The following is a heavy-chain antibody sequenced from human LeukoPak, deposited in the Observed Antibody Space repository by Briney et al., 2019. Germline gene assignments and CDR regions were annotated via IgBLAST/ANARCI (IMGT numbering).Heavy chain of an antibody. CDR1: GITLSNYG. Sequence: GGSLRLSCAVSGITLSNYGMSWVRQAPGKGLEWVAGISDSGGRTNYADSVKGRFAISRDNPRNTLYLQMNSLRAEDTAVYFCAKRGVVIRVILVGFHKEAYYFDSWGQGALVTVSS. V-gene: IGHV3-23*01. D-gene: IGHD3-22*01. J-gene: IGHJ4*02. CDR3: AKRGVVIRVILVGFHKEAYYFDS. CDR2: ISDSGGRT.